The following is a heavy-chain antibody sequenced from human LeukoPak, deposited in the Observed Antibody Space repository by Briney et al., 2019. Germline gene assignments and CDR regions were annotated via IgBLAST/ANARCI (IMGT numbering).Heavy chain of an antibody. D-gene: IGHD5-12*01. J-gene: IGHJ4*02. CDR3: ARPRGYSGYDSFDY. CDR2: INPSGGST. Sequence: GASVKVSCKASGYTFTRYYIHWVRQAPGQGLEWMAIINPSGGSTIYAQKFQGRVTMTRDTSTSTVYIELSSLRSEDTAVYYCARPRGYSGYDSFDYWGQGTLVTVSS. V-gene: IGHV1-46*01. CDR1: GYTFTRYY.